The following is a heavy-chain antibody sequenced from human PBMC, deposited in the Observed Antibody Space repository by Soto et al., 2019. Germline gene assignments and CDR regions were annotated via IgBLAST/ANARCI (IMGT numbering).Heavy chain of an antibody. J-gene: IGHJ3*01. D-gene: IGHD3-16*01. CDR1: GFSLTTSRVG. Sequence: GSGPTLMNPTQTLTLTCSFSGFSLTTSRVGVGWIRQPPGEALEWLAIIYWDDDKRYSPSLQSRLAITKDTSKNQVVLTMTNLDPVDTGTYYCAHIMITFGGVSALDAFDFWGPGTMVTVSS. V-gene: IGHV2-5*02. CDR2: IYWDDDK. CDR3: AHIMITFGGVSALDAFDF.